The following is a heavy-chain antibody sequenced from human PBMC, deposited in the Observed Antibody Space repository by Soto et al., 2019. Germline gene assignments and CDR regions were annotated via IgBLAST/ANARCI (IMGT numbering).Heavy chain of an antibody. CDR2: ISSSSSTI. J-gene: IGHJ6*02. Sequence: GGSLRLSCAASGFTFSSYSMNWVRQAPGKGLEWVSYISSSSSTIYYADSVKGRFTISRDNAKNSLYLQMNSLRAEDTAVYYCARAPRGDCGGDCYYYGMDVWGQGTTVTVSS. V-gene: IGHV3-48*04. CDR1: GFTFSSYS. D-gene: IGHD2-21*01. CDR3: ARAPRGDCGGDCYYYGMDV.